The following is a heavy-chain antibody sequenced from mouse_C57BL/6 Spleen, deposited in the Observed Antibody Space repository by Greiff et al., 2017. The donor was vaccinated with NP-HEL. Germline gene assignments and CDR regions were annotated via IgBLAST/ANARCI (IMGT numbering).Heavy chain of an antibody. J-gene: IGHJ4*01. CDR1: GYTFTSYW. CDR2: IDPSDSYT. Sequence: QVQLQQPGAELVMPGASVKLSCKASGYTFTSYWMHWVKQRPGQGLEWIGEIDPSDSYTNYNQKFKGKSTLTVDKSSSTAYMQLSSLTSEDSAVYYCARTGYGSFAMDYWGQGTSVTVSS. D-gene: IGHD1-1*01. V-gene: IGHV1-69*01. CDR3: ARTGYGSFAMDY.